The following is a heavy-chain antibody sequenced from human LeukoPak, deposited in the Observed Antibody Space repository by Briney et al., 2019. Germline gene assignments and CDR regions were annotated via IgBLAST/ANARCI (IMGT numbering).Heavy chain of an antibody. D-gene: IGHD2-15*01. J-gene: IGHJ4*02. CDR1: GGSFSGYY. V-gene: IGHV4-34*01. Sequence: KTSETLSLTCAVYGGSFSGYYWSWIRQPPGKGLEWIGSIYHSGSTYYNPSLKSRVTISVDTSKNQFSLKLSSVTAADTAVYYCARDTSSGGSCYGGDFDYWGQGTLVTVSS. CDR3: ARDTSSGGSCYGGDFDY. CDR2: IYHSGST.